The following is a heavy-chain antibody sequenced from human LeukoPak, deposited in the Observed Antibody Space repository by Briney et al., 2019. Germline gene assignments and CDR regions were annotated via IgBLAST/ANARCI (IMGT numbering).Heavy chain of an antibody. J-gene: IGHJ5*02. Sequence: PSETLSLTCTVSGDSISSYYWSWIRQPPGKGLEWIGSIYYSGSTYYNPSLKSRVTISVDTSKNQFSLKLSSVTAADTAVYYCARDAMGAAAAGKTNHWGQGTLVTVSS. CDR1: GDSISSYY. CDR2: IYYSGST. CDR3: ARDAMGAAAAGKTNH. D-gene: IGHD6-13*01. V-gene: IGHV4-39*07.